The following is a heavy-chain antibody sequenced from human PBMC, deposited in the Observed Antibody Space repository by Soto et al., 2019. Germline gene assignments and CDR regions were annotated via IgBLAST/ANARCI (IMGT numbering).Heavy chain of an antibody. CDR3: ARRYCSGGSCDNWFDP. V-gene: IGHV1-69*12. CDR2: IIPIFGTA. Sequence: QVQLVQSGAEVKKPGSSVKVSCKASGGTLSSYAISWVRQAPGQGLEWMGGIIPIFGTANYAQKFQGRVTITADESTSTAYMELSSLRSEDTAVYYCARRYCSGGSCDNWFDPWGQGTLVTVSS. D-gene: IGHD2-15*01. J-gene: IGHJ5*02. CDR1: GGTLSSYA.